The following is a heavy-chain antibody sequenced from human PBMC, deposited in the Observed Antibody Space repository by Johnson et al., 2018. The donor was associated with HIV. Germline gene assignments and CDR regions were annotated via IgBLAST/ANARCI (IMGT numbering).Heavy chain of an antibody. Sequence: QVQLVESGGGVVQPGRSLRLSCVASGFTSSSYAMHWVRQAPGKGLEWVAVISYDGSNKYYADSVKGRFTISRDNSKNTLYLQMNSLRAEYTAVYYCAREARYSPYPDAFDIWGQGTMVTVSS. V-gene: IGHV3-30*04. CDR2: ISYDGSNK. J-gene: IGHJ3*02. D-gene: IGHD2-21*01. CDR3: AREARYSPYPDAFDI. CDR1: GFTSSSYA.